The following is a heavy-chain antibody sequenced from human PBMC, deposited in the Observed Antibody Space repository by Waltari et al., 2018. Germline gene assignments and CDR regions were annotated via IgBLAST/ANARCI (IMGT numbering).Heavy chain of an antibody. J-gene: IGHJ3*02. D-gene: IGHD6-6*01. CDR1: GFTFSSYA. CDR3: AKEKRQLVRSHDAFDI. V-gene: IGHV3-23*04. CDR2: ISGSGGST. Sequence: EVQLVESGGGLVQPGGSLRLSCAASGFTFSSYAMSWVRQAPGKGLEWVSAISGSGGSTYYADSVKGRFTISRDNSKNTLYLQMNSLRAEDTAVYYCAKEKRQLVRSHDAFDIWGQGTMVTVSS.